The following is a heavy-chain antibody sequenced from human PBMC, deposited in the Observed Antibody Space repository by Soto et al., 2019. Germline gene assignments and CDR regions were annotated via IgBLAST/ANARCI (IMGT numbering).Heavy chain of an antibody. J-gene: IGHJ5*02. CDR1: GDSLSDLS. CDR2: FDYEDDEA. CDR3: AAGGYRNWFDP. D-gene: IGHD2-2*01. Sequence: GASVKVCCKISGDSLSDLSIHWVRQAPGKGLEWMGGFDYEDDEAIYAQKFQGRATMTEDTSTGTAYMELSSLRYEDSAVYYCAAGGYRNWFDPWGLGTLVTVS. V-gene: IGHV1-24*01.